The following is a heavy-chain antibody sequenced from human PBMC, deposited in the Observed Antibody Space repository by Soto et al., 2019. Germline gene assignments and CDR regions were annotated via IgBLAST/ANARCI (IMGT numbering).Heavy chain of an antibody. CDR3: GRGGRSRGSLGY. J-gene: IGHJ4*02. D-gene: IGHD6-19*01. CDR2: IKQDGSEK. Sequence: EVQLVESGGGLVQPGGSLRLSCAASGFTFSSYWMTWVRQAPGKGLEWVANIKQDGSEKYYVDSVKGRFTISRDNDKNPLYPQMNSLRAGDTAVYYCGRGGRSRGSLGYWGQGTLVTVSS. CDR1: GFTFSSYW. V-gene: IGHV3-7*01.